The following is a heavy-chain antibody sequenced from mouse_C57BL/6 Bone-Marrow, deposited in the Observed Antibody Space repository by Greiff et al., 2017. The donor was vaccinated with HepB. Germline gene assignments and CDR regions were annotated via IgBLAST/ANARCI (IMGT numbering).Heavy chain of an antibody. CDR2: ISSGGDYI. CDR1: GFTFSSYA. D-gene: IGHD4-1*01. V-gene: IGHV5-9-1*02. J-gene: IGHJ4*01. Sequence: EVQVVESGEGLVKPGGSLKLSCAASGFTFSSYAMSWVRQTPEKRLEWVAYISSGGDYIYYADTVKGRFTISRDNARNTLYLQMSSLKSEDTAMYYCTREEGLGYYAMDYWGQGTSVTVSS. CDR3: TREEGLGYYAMDY.